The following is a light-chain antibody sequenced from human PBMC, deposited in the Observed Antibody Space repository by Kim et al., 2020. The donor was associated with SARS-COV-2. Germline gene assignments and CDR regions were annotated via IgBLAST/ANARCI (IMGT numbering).Light chain of an antibody. Sequence: ELTQPPSASGTPGQRVTISCSGSSSNIGSNYVYWYHHLPGTAPKLLIYSNNQRPSGVPDRFSGSKSGTSASLAISGLRSEDEADYYCAAWDDSLSGVLFGGGTQLTVL. V-gene: IGLV1-47*02. CDR1: SSNIGSNY. CDR2: SNN. J-gene: IGLJ2*01. CDR3: AAWDDSLSGVL.